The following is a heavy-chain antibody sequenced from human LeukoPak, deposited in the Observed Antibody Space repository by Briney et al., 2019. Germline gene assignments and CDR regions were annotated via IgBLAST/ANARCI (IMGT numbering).Heavy chain of an antibody. D-gene: IGHD2-21*02. CDR1: GGSISSGGYS. J-gene: IGHJ2*01. V-gene: IGHV4-30-2*01. Sequence: SETLSLTCTVSGGSISSGGYSWSWIRQPPGKGLEWIGYIYHSGSTYYNPSLKSRVTISVDRSKSQFSLKLSSVTAADTAVYYCARASLAYCGGDCYYYWYFDLWGRGALVTVSS. CDR2: IYHSGST. CDR3: ARASLAYCGGDCYYYWYFDL.